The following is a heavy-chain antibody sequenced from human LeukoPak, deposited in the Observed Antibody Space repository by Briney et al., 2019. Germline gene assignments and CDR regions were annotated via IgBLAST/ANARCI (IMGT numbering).Heavy chain of an antibody. J-gene: IGHJ5*02. CDR1: GFTFSTYG. Sequence: GGSLRLSCAASGFTFSTYGMSWVRQAPGKGLEWVSAISGSGGSTYYADSVKGRFTISRDNSKNTLYLQMNSLRAEDTAVYYCAKDPRLDGSDNWFDPWGQGTLVTVSS. D-gene: IGHD3-10*01. CDR2: ISGSGGST. V-gene: IGHV3-23*01. CDR3: AKDPRLDGSDNWFDP.